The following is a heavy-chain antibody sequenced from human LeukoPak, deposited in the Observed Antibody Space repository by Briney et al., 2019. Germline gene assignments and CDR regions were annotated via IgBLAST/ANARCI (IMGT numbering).Heavy chain of an antibody. J-gene: IGHJ4*02. CDR1: GFTFSDYY. CDR2: ISSSGSTI. V-gene: IGHV3-11*01. Sequence: GGSLRLSCAASGFTFSDYYMSWIRQAPGKGLEWVSCISSSGSTIYYADSVKGRFTISRDNAKNSLYLQMNSLRAEDTAVYYCASVGVWGSYRTGHYFDYWGQGTLVTVSS. D-gene: IGHD3-16*02. CDR3: ASVGVWGSYRTGHYFDY.